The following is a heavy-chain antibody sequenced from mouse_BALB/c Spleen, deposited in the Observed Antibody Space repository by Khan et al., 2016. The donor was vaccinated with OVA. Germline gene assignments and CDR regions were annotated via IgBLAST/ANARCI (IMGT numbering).Heavy chain of an antibody. J-gene: IGHJ3*01. CDR2: INPSNDYT. CDR3: AREGAYHRSDGWFAY. D-gene: IGHD2-14*01. Sequence: QVQLKESGAELARPGASLKMSCKASGYTFTSYTIHWVRQRPGLTLEWIGHINPSNDYTNYNPKFKDKATLIVDKSSSTAYMQLSSLTSEDAAVYYCAREGAYHRSDGWFAYWGQGTLVTVAA. V-gene: IGHV1-4*01. CDR1: GYTFTSYT.